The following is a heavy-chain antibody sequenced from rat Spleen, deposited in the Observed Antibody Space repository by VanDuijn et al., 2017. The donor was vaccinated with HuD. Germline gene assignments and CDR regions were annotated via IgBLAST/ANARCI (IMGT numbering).Heavy chain of an antibody. J-gene: IGHJ2*01. CDR3: AKDGGRVYYFDY. Sequence: EVQLVETGGGLVQPGRSLKLSCVASGFTFSSYWMYWIRQAPGKGLEWVSSINTDGGSTYYQDSVKGRFTISRDNAENTVYLQMNSMRSEDTATYYCAKDGGRVYYFDYWGQGVMVTVSS. D-gene: IGHD1-11*01. CDR1: GFTFSSYW. CDR2: INTDGGST. V-gene: IGHV5-58*01.